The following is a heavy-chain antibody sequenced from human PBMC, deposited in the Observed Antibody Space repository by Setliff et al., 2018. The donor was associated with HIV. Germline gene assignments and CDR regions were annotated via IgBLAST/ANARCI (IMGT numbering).Heavy chain of an antibody. CDR3: ARGTTPLGWFDP. J-gene: IGHJ5*02. V-gene: IGHV1-2*02. CDR1: GYTFTGYY. D-gene: IGHD2-2*01. Sequence: VKVSCKASGYTFTGYYMHWVRQAPGQGLEWMGWINPNNGGTNYAQKLQGRVTMTTDTSTSTAYMELRSLRSDDTAVYYCARGTTPLGWFDPWGQGTLVTVSS. CDR2: INPNNGGT.